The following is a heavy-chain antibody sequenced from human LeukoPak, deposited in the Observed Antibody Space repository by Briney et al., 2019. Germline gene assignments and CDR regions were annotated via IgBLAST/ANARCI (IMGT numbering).Heavy chain of an antibody. CDR2: INSDGSST. V-gene: IGHV3-74*01. CDR3: ASEGIAVARIELDY. J-gene: IGHJ4*02. Sequence: GGSLILSCAASGFTFSSYWMHWVRQAPGKGLVRVSRINSDGSSTSYADSVKGRFTISRDNAKNTLYLQMNSLRAEDTAVYYCASEGIAVARIELDYWGQGTLVTVSS. D-gene: IGHD6-19*01. CDR1: GFTFSSYW.